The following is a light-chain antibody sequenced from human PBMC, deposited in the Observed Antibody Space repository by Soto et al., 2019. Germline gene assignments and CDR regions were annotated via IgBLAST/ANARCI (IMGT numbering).Light chain of an antibody. CDR2: GAS. CDR1: QTIYSN. CDR3: QQYGSSPPLT. V-gene: IGKV3-20*01. J-gene: IGKJ4*01. Sequence: IGMTPSPATLSVSPGERATLSCRASQTIYSNVAWYQQRPGQAPRLLIHGASSRAIGIPDRFSGSGSGTDFTLTISRLEPEDFVVYYCQQYGSSPPLTFGGGNKVDNK.